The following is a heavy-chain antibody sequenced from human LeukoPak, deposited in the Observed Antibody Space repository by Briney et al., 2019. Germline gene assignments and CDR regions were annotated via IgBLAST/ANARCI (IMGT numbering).Heavy chain of an antibody. CDR2: ISSSGTYV. Sequence: PGGSLRLSCAASGCTFSSYSMNWVRQAPGKGLEWVSSISSSGTYVFYADSVKGRFTISRDNVKNSLSLQMNSLRADDAAVYYCARASSKQLAGYLPDGFDIWGQGTMVTVSS. CDR1: GCTFSSYS. CDR3: ARASSKQLAGYLPDGFDI. V-gene: IGHV3-21*01. D-gene: IGHD3-9*01. J-gene: IGHJ3*02.